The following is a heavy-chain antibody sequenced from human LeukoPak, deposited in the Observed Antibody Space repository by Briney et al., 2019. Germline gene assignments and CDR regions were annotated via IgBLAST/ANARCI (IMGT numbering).Heavy chain of an antibody. D-gene: IGHD3-3*01. J-gene: IGHJ3*02. CDR2: ISSRGGTI. CDR3: ATQGRSAISGI. V-gene: IGHV3-48*03. CDR1: GLTFSSSE. Sequence: GGSLRLSCAASGLTFSSSEMNWVRQAPGKGLEWISYISSRGGTIYHADSVKGRFTVSRDNAKNSLYLQMNSLRAEDTAVYYCATQGRSAISGIWGQGTMATVSS.